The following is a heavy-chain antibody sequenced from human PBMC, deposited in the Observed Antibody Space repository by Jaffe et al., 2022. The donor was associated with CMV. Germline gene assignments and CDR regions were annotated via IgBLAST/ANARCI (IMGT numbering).Heavy chain of an antibody. CDR2: INSDGSST. J-gene: IGHJ4*02. V-gene: IGHV3-74*01. D-gene: IGHD3-22*01. CDR1: GFTFSSYW. CDR3: ARVGYYYDSSGYYYETGDY. Sequence: EVQLVESGGGLVQPGGSLRLSCAASGFTFSSYWMHWVRQAPGKGLVWVSRINSDGSSTSYADSVKGRFTISRDNAKNTLYLQMNSLRAEDTAVYYCARVGYYYDSSGYYYETGDYWGQGTLVTVSS.